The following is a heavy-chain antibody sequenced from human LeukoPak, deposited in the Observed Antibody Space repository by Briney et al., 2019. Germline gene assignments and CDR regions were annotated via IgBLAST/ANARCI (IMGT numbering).Heavy chain of an antibody. J-gene: IGHJ4*02. CDR3: AKGRRAPLVGTITKSWIDY. D-gene: IGHD1-7*01. CDR1: GFTLSSYA. V-gene: IGHV3-30*09. Sequence: GGSLRLSCAASGFTLSSYAMHWVRQAPGKGLEWVSFISYDGSKEHYRDSVKGRFAISRDTSKNTLYLQMNSLRAEDTAVYYCAKGRRAPLVGTITKSWIDYWGQGTLVTVSS. CDR2: ISYDGSKE.